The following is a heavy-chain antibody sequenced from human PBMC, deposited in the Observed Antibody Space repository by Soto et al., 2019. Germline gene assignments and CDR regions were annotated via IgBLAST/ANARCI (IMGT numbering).Heavy chain of an antibody. J-gene: IGHJ4*02. CDR3: AKDAGESSYFDY. CDR2: ISYDGSNE. D-gene: IGHD1-26*01. V-gene: IGHV3-30*18. CDR1: GFTFSSYG. Sequence: QVQLVESGGGVVQPGRSLRLSCAASGFTFSSYGMHWVRQAPGKGLEWVAVISYDGSNEYYADSVKGRFTISRDNSKNTLYLQMNSLRAEDTAVYYCAKDAGESSYFDYWGQGTLVTVSS.